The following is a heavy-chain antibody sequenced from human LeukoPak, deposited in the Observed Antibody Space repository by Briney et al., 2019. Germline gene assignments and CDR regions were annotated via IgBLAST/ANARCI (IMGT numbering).Heavy chain of an antibody. CDR3: AKDRLGVPAALHYYGLDV. CDR2: IHGGGST. V-gene: IGHV4-4*07. Sequence: SETLSLTCSVSGDSASSYYWSWIRQAAGKGLEWIGRIHGGGSTSYSPSLKSRVSMSVGTSKNQLSLNLSSVTAADTAVYYCAKDRLGVPAALHYYGLDVWGQGTTVTVSS. J-gene: IGHJ6*02. D-gene: IGHD2-2*01. CDR1: GDSASSYY.